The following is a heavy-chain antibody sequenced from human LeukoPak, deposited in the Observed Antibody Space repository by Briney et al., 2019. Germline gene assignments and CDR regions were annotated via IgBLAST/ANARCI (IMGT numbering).Heavy chain of an antibody. CDR2: ISYDGSNK. CDR3: ANSIAVAGTVY. Sequence: GGSLRLSCAASGFTFSSYGMHWVRQAPGKGLEWVAVISYDGSNKYYADSVKGRFTISRDNSKNTLYLQMNSLRAEDTAVYYCANSIAVAGTVYWGQGTLVTVSS. V-gene: IGHV3-30*18. D-gene: IGHD6-19*01. CDR1: GFTFSSYG. J-gene: IGHJ4*02.